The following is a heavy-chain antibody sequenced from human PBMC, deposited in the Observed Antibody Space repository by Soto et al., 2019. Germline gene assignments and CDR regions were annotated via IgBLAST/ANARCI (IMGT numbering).Heavy chain of an antibody. CDR3: ARSSGGSHYSSSWYRYYFDY. Sequence: QVQLVQSGAEVKKPGSSVKASCKASGGTFSSYAISWVRQAPGQGLEWMGGIIPIFGTANYAQKFQGRVTITADESTSTAYMELSSLRSEDTAVYYCARSSGGSHYSSSWYRYYFDYWGQGTLVTVSS. J-gene: IGHJ4*02. V-gene: IGHV1-69*01. CDR2: IIPIFGTA. CDR1: GGTFSSYA. D-gene: IGHD6-13*01.